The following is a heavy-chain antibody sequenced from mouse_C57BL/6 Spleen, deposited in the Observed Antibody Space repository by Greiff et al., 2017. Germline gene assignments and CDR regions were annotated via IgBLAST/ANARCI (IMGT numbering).Heavy chain of an antibody. Sequence: VQLQESGPGLVQPSQSLSITCTVSGFSLTSYGVHWVRQSPGKGLEWLGVIWSGGSTDYNAAFISRLSISKDNSKSQVFFKMNSLQADDTAIYYCARNPLFCYGSSFYYFDYWGQGTTLTVSS. CDR1: GFSLTSYG. V-gene: IGHV2-2*01. J-gene: IGHJ2*01. CDR3: ARNPLFCYGSSFYYFDY. D-gene: IGHD1-1*01. CDR2: IWSGGST.